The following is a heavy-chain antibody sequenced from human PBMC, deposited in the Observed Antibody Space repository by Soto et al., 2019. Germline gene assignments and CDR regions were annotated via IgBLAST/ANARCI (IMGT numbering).Heavy chain of an antibody. CDR1: GYTFTSYD. V-gene: IGHV1-8*01. CDR2: MNPNSGNT. D-gene: IGHD1-1*01. Sequence: QVQLVQSGAEVKKPGASVKVSCKASGYTFTSYDINWVRQATGQGLEWMGWMNPNSGNTGYAQKFQGRASMTRNTSITTAYMALSSLRSEDTAVYYCARGGLPGTGFDYWGQGTLVTVSS. CDR3: ARGGLPGTGFDY. J-gene: IGHJ4*02.